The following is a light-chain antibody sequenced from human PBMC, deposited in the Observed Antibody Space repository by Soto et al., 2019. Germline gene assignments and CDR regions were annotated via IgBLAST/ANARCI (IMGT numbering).Light chain of an antibody. CDR1: SNDVGGYNY. Sequence: QSALTQPPSASGSPGQSVTISCTGTSNDVGGYNYVSWYQQHPGKAPKLMIYEVNKRPSGVPDRFSGSKSGNTASLTVSGLQAEDEADYYGTSYAGSNKLGVFGTGTKVTVL. CDR3: TSYAGSNKLGV. CDR2: EVN. V-gene: IGLV2-8*01. J-gene: IGLJ1*01.